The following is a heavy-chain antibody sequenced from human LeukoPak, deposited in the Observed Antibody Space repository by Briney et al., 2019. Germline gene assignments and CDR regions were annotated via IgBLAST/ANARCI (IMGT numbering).Heavy chain of an antibody. CDR2: ISAYNGNT. Sequence: ASVKVSCKASGYTFTSYGISWVRQAPGQGLERMGWISAYNGNTNYAQKLQGRVTMTTDTSTSTAYMELRSLRSDDTAVYYCARVRSSYCSSTSCYMGIDYWGQGTLVTVSS. CDR1: GYTFTSYG. CDR3: ARVRSSYCSSTSCYMGIDY. D-gene: IGHD2-2*02. V-gene: IGHV1-18*01. J-gene: IGHJ4*02.